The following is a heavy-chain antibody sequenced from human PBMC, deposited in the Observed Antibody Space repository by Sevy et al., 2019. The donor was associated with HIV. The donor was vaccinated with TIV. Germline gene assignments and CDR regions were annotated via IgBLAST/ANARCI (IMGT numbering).Heavy chain of an antibody. CDR1: GDSVTSSPHY. J-gene: IGHJ5*02. CDR2: IYYTGNT. V-gene: IGHV4-61*01. CDR3: AGVVGESCSGGTCSGWFDP. D-gene: IGHD2-15*01. Sequence: SETLSLTCIVSGDSVTSSPHYWTWIRQPPGKGLEWIAYIYYTGNTNYNPSLRDRVTISADISKNQFSLKLSSVTAADTAVYYCAGVVGESCSGGTCSGWFDPWGQGTQVTVSS.